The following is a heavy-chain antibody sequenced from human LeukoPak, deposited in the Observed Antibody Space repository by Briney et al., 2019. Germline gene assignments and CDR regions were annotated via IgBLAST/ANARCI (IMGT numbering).Heavy chain of an antibody. V-gene: IGHV3-53*01. J-gene: IGHJ4*02. CDR3: ARDSNGPAF. CDR1: GFIVSDNY. D-gene: IGHD3-22*01. Sequence: GGSLRLSCTASGFIVSDNYMGWVRQAPGKGLEWVSVIYKSGGTFYSDSVKGRFTISRDYSKNTLYLQMNSLRADDTAVYYCARDSNGPAFWGQGTLVIVSS. CDR2: IYKSGGT.